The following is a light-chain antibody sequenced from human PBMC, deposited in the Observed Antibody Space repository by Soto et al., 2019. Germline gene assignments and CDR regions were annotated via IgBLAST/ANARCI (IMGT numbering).Light chain of an antibody. J-gene: IGLJ3*02. CDR3: SSYSPSSSLV. V-gene: IGLV2-14*01. Sequence: QSALTQPASVSGSPGQSITISCTGTSSDVGGYNDVSWFQQHPCKAPKLMIYVVSNRPSGIANRFSGSKSDNTASLTISGLQAEDDADYYCSSYSPSSSLVFCGGTKVTVL. CDR1: SSDVGGYND. CDR2: VVS.